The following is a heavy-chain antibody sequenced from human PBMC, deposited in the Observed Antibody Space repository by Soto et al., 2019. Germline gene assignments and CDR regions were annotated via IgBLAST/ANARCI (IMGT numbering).Heavy chain of an antibody. Sequence: GGSLRLSCAASDFTFSTFAMSWVRQAPGKGLEWVSAISGSGGSTYYADSVKGRFTISRDTSKNTLYLQMNSLRAEDTALYYCAKSYSTNWYDYFDYWGQGTLVTVSS. CDR2: ISGSGGST. J-gene: IGHJ4*02. CDR1: DFTFSTFA. D-gene: IGHD6-13*01. V-gene: IGHV3-23*01. CDR3: AKSYSTNWYDYFDY.